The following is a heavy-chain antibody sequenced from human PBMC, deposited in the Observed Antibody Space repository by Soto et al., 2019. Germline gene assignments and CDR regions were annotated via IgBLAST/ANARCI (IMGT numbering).Heavy chain of an antibody. V-gene: IGHV4-59*01. Sequence: SETLSLTCTFSGGSISSYYWSWIRQPPGKGLEWIGYIYYSGSTNYNPSLKSRVTISVDTSKNQFSLKLSSVTAADTAVYYCARERKLLFGWFDPWGQGTLVTVSS. D-gene: IGHD2-21*01. CDR3: ARERKLLFGWFDP. J-gene: IGHJ5*02. CDR1: GGSISSYY. CDR2: IYYSGST.